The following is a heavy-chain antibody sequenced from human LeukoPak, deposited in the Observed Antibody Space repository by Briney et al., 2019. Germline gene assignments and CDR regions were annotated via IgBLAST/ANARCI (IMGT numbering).Heavy chain of an antibody. CDR3: ARDAYYDSSGYIYFDY. Sequence: ASVKVSCKASGYTFTDYYMHWVRQAPGQGLEWMGWINPKSGGTNYAQKFQGRVTMTRDTSIRTAYMEVSRLRSDDTAVYYCARDAYYDSSGYIYFDYWGQGTLVTVSS. V-gene: IGHV1-2*02. J-gene: IGHJ4*02. D-gene: IGHD3-22*01. CDR2: INPKSGGT. CDR1: GYTFTDYY.